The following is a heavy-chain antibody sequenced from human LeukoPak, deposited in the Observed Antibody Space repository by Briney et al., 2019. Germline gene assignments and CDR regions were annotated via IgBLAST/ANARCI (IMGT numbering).Heavy chain of an antibody. CDR2: LSPGGGTI. J-gene: IGHJ4*02. D-gene: IGHD6-19*01. Sequence: GGSLRLFCAASGFTFSDYHMNWIRQAPGKGLEWLSYLSPGGGTIYFADSVRGRFTISRDNAKNSLYLQMNSLTADDTAVYYCTIGRDIAVAGPGGYFDHWGQGTLVTVSS. V-gene: IGHV3-11*01. CDR3: TIGRDIAVAGPGGYFDH. CDR1: GFTFSDYH.